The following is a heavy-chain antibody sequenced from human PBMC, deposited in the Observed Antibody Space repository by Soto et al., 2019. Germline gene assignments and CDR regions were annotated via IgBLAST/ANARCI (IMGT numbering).Heavy chain of an antibody. CDR2: IYYSGST. CDR1: GGSISSGDYY. V-gene: IGHV4-30-4*01. CDR3: ARGFDREYQLWFDP. Sequence: SETLSLTCTVSGGSISSGDYYWSWIRQPPGKGLEWIGYIYYSGSTYYNPSLKSRVTISVDTSKNQFSLKLSSVTAADTAVYYCARGFDREYQLWFDPWGQGTLVTVSS. J-gene: IGHJ5*02. D-gene: IGHD2-2*01.